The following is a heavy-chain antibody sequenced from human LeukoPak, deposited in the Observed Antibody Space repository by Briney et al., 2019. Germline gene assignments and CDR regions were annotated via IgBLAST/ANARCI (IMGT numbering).Heavy chain of an antibody. CDR3: ARDQLAEDWIDP. CDR2: ISAYNGNT. Sequence: ASVKVSCKASGYTFTSYGISWVRHAPGQGLEWMGWISAYNGNTNYAQKLQGRVTMTTDTSTSTAYMELRSLRSDDAAVYYCARDQLAEDWIDPWGQGTLVTVSS. V-gene: IGHV1-18*01. D-gene: IGHD6-13*01. CDR1: GYTFTSYG. J-gene: IGHJ5*02.